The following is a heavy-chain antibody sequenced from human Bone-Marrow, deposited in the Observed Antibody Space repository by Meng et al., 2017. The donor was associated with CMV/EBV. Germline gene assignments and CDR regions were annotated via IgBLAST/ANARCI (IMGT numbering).Heavy chain of an antibody. V-gene: IGHV1-2*02. Sequence: ASVKVSCKASGYTFTGQFMHWVRQAPGQGLEWMGWINPKSGGTRYAQKFQGRVTLTRDTSITTGYMELSSLRLDDTAVYYCARDIGSYDFWSAYLGAFDFWGQGAGVTGSS. D-gene: IGHD3-3*01. J-gene: IGHJ3*01. CDR2: INPKSGGT. CDR3: ARDIGSYDFWSAYLGAFDF. CDR1: GYTFTGQF.